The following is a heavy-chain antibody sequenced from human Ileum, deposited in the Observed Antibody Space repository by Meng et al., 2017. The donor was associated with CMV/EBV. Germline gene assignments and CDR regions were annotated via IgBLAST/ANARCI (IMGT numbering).Heavy chain of an antibody. CDR2: IYHGGST. D-gene: IGHD3-16*01. Sequence: VQRQESGPGLVKPSETLSLTCTVSGDSITSFYWSWIRQPAGKALEWIGRIYHGGSTNYNPSLKSRVTLSVDTSKNQFSMRLTSVTAADTAVYYCARGPGGFGDFNFDYWGQGTLVTVSS. J-gene: IGHJ4*02. CDR1: GDSITSFY. CDR3: ARGPGGFGDFNFDY. V-gene: IGHV4-4*07.